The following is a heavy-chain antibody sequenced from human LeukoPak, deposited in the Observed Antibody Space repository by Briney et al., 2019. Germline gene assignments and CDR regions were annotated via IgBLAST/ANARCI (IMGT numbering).Heavy chain of an antibody. Sequence: GESLRLSCAASGFTFSSYWMSWVRQAPGKRLEWVANIKQDGSEKYYVDSVKGRFTISRDNAKNSLYLQMNSLRAEDTAVYYCARAKTGDSFYDYWGQGTLVTVSS. CDR1: GFTFSSYW. V-gene: IGHV3-7*04. CDR2: IKQDGSEK. J-gene: IGHJ4*02. CDR3: ARAKTGDSFYDY. D-gene: IGHD7-27*01.